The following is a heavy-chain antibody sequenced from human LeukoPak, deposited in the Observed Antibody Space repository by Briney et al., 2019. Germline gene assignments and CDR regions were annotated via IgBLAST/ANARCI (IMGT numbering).Heavy chain of an antibody. Sequence: PSETLSLTCTVSGGSISSYYWSWIRQPAGKGLEWIGRMHSSGSTNYNPSIKSRVTMSLDTSKNQFSLKVDSVTAADTAMYYCARAKNWLDPWGQGTLVTVSS. J-gene: IGHJ5*02. CDR3: ARAKNWLDP. V-gene: IGHV4-4*07. CDR2: MHSSGST. CDR1: GGSISSYY.